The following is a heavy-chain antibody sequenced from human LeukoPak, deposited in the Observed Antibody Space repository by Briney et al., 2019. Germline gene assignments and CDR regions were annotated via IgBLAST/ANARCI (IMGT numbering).Heavy chain of an antibody. CDR3: ASDYYGLRYFDY. Sequence: GGSLRLSCAASGFTFSSYSMNWVRQAPGKGLEWVSSISSSSSYIYYADSVKGRFTISRDNAKNSLYLQMNSLRAEDTAVYYCASDYYGLRYFDYWGQGTLVTVSS. J-gene: IGHJ4*02. D-gene: IGHD3-10*01. CDR1: GFTFSSYS. V-gene: IGHV3-21*01. CDR2: ISSSSSYI.